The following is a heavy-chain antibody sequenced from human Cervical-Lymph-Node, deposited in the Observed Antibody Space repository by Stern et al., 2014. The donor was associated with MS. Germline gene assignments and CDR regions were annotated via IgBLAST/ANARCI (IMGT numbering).Heavy chain of an antibody. V-gene: IGHV4-59*01. Sequence: QLQLQESGPGLVKPSETLSLTCTVSGGSISSYYWNWIRQPPGKGLEWIGYIYYSGSTNYNPSLKSRVTISVDTSKNQFSLKLSSVTAADTAVYYCARDTYSYGYNWFDPWGQGTLVTVSS. CDR1: GGSISSYY. CDR3: ARDTYSYGYNWFDP. D-gene: IGHD5-18*01. J-gene: IGHJ5*02. CDR2: IYYSGST.